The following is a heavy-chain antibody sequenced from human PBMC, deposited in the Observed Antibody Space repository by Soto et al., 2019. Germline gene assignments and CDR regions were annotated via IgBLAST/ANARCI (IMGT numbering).Heavy chain of an antibody. Sequence: SETLSLTCAVYGGSFSGYYWSWIRQPPGKGLEWIGEINHSGSTNYNPSLKSRVTISVDTSKNQFSLKLSSVTAADTAVYYCARGQVARWLVRSPFDYWGQGTLVTVSS. J-gene: IGHJ4*02. CDR2: INHSGST. D-gene: IGHD6-19*01. CDR1: GGSFSGYY. V-gene: IGHV4-34*01. CDR3: ARGQVARWLVRSPFDY.